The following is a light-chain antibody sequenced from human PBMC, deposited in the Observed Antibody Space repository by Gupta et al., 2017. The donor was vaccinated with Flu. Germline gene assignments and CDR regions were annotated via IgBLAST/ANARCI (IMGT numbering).Light chain of an antibody. Sequence: DIQMTQSPSSLSASAGDRVTITCRASQSISTYLNWYQQKPGKAPKLLIYAASRLQSGVPSRFNGSASGTDFTLTITSLQPEDFATYYCQQNYNTPWTFGQGTKVEIK. J-gene: IGKJ1*01. CDR1: QSISTY. V-gene: IGKV1-39*01. CDR3: QQNYNTPWT. CDR2: AAS.